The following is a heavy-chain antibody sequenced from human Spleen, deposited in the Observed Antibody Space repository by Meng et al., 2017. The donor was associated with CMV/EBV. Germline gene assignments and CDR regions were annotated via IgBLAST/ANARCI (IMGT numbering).Heavy chain of an antibody. J-gene: IGHJ4*02. D-gene: IGHD3-10*01. CDR3: AREAKDRGSGPFDF. CDR2: IKEDGSEQ. V-gene: IGHV3-7*01. Sequence: GESLKISCAASGFQFTRYWMTWVRQAPGKGLEWVANIKEDGSEQEYVDSVKGRFTISRDNAKNSLYLQMNSLRAEDTAVYYCAREAKDRGSGPFDFWGQGTLVTVSS. CDR1: GFQFTRYW.